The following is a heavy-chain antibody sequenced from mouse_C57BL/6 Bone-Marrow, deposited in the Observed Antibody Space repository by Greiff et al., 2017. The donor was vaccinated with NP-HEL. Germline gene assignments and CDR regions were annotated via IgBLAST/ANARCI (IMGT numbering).Heavy chain of an antibody. D-gene: IGHD2-1*01. Sequence: QVQLKQSGAELARPGASVKLSCKASGYTFTSYGISWVKQRPGQGLEWIGEIYPRSGNTYYNEKFKGKATLTADKSSSTAYMELRSLTSEDSAVYFCARTMVTTGYYAMDYWGQGTSVTVSS. J-gene: IGHJ4*01. CDR1: GYTFTSYG. CDR2: IYPRSGNT. CDR3: ARTMVTTGYYAMDY. V-gene: IGHV1-81*01.